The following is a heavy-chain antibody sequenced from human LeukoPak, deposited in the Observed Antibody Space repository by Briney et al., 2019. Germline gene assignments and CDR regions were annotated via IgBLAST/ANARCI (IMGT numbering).Heavy chain of an antibody. CDR1: GYTFTGYY. CDR3: AGVYSSGWYFDY. J-gene: IGHJ4*02. CDR2: INPNSGGT. Sequence: APVKVSCKASGYTFTGYYMHWVRQAPGQGLEWMGWINPNSGGTNYAQKLQGRVTMTRDTSISTAYMELSRLRSDDTAVYYCAGVYSSGWYFDYWGQGTLVTVSS. V-gene: IGHV1-2*02. D-gene: IGHD6-19*01.